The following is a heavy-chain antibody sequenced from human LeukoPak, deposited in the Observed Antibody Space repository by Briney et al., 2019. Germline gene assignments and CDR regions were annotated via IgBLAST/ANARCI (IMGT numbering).Heavy chain of an antibody. D-gene: IGHD1-1*01. Sequence: PGGSLRPSCAASGFTFNDYWMHWLRQAPGKGLVWVSRIDSYGSSTIYADSVKGRFTISRDNAKNTLFLQMNSLKDEDTAVYYCARGRYYWFDPWGQGTLVTVSS. CDR1: GFTFNDYW. J-gene: IGHJ5*02. CDR2: IDSYGSST. CDR3: ARGRYYWFDP. V-gene: IGHV3-74*01.